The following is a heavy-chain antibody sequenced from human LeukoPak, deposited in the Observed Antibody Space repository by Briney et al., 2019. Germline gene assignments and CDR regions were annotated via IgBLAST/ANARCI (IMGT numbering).Heavy chain of an antibody. CDR1: GGSISRHY. D-gene: IGHD6-13*01. CDR2: IYHSGST. V-gene: IGHV4-59*11. CDR3: ARDPSYSSSSYYYYYGMDV. J-gene: IGHJ6*02. Sequence: SETLSLTCTVSGGSISRHYWSWIRQPPGKGLEWIGYIYHSGSTNYNPSLKSRVTISVDASKNQFSLKVSSVTAADTAVYYCARDPSYSSSSYYYYYGMDVWGQGTTVTVSS.